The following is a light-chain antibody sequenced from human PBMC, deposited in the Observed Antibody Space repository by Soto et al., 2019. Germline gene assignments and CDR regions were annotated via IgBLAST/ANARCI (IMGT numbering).Light chain of an antibody. CDR2: EVS. CDR3: SSYAGSSNVVL. J-gene: IGLJ2*01. V-gene: IGLV2-8*01. CDR1: SNDVGGYNY. Sequence: QSALTQPPSASGSPGQSVTISCTGTSNDVGGYNYVAWYQQHPGKAPKLMIYEVSKRPSGVPDRFSGSKSGNTASLTVSGLQAEDEADYYCSSYAGSSNVVLFGGGTKLTVL.